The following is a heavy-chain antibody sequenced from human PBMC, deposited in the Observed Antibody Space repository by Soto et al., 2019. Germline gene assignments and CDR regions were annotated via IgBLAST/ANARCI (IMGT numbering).Heavy chain of an antibody. CDR1: GYTFTNYA. V-gene: IGHV1-3*01. Sequence: QVQLVQSGAEVKKPGASVRVSCKASGYTFTNYAMHWVRQAPGQRLEWMGWINAGNGNTKYSQKFQGRVTIIRVTSASTAYMELSSLRSEDTAVYYCARWVGGNYFHYWGQGTLVTVSS. CDR2: INAGNGNT. CDR3: ARWVGGNYFHY. D-gene: IGHD6-19*01. J-gene: IGHJ4*02.